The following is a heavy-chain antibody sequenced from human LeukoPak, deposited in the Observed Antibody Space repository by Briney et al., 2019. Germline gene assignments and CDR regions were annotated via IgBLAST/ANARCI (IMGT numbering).Heavy chain of an antibody. V-gene: IGHV3-11*04. CDR1: GFTFSDYY. CDR2: ISSSGSTI. CDR3: AKDRYYYDSSGYLIPGFDY. Sequence: GGSLRLSCAASGFTFSDYYMSWIRQAPGKGLEWVSYISSSGSTIYYADSVKGRFTISRDNSKNTLYLQMNSLRAEDTAVYYCAKDRYYYDSSGYLIPGFDYWGQGTLVTVSS. D-gene: IGHD3-22*01. J-gene: IGHJ4*02.